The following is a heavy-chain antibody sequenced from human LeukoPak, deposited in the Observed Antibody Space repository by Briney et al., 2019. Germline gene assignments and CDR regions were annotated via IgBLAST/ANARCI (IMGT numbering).Heavy chain of an antibody. D-gene: IGHD3-22*01. Sequence: GGSLRLSCAASGFTFSSHGMSWVRQAPGKGLEWVSVISGSGGSTYYADSVKGRFTISRDNSKNTLYLQMNSLRAEDTAVYYCARARGYYYDSSGYYIDYWGQGTLVTVSS. J-gene: IGHJ4*02. CDR1: GFTFSSHG. V-gene: IGHV3-23*01. CDR3: ARARGYYYDSSGYYIDY. CDR2: ISGSGGST.